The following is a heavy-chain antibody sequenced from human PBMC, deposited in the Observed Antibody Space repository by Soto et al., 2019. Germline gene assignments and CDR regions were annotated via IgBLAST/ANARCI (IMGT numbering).Heavy chain of an antibody. V-gene: IGHV1-18*01. J-gene: IGHJ4*02. CDR1: GYTFTRYG. Sequence: GASVKVSCKASGYTFTRYGFNWVRRAPGQGPEWMGWVSAYNDNTNYAQRLQDRVTMTTDTSTNTAYMELRNLRSDDTAIYYCARTSVQTYFDEPDHWGPGTLVTVSS. D-gene: IGHD3-22*01. CDR2: VSAYNDNT. CDR3: ARTSVQTYFDEPDH.